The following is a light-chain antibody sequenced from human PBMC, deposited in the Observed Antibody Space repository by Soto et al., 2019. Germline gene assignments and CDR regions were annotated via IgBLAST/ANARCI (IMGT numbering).Light chain of an antibody. CDR2: EVS. Sequence: QSVLTQPRSVSGSPGQSVTISCTGTNSDVGGYNYVSWYQQHPGKAPKLVIYEVSKRPSGVPDRFSGSKSGNTASLTISGLQAEDEADYYCCSYAGNSLWVFGGGTKLTVL. V-gene: IGLV2-11*01. J-gene: IGLJ3*02. CDR3: CSYAGNSLWV. CDR1: NSDVGGYNY.